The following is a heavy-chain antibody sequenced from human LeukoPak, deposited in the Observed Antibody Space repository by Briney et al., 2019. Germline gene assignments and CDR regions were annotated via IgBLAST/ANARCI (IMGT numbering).Heavy chain of an antibody. V-gene: IGHV1-46*01. Sequence: AAVKVSCKASGYTFTSYYMHWVRQAPGQGLEWMGIINPSGGSTSYAQKFQGRVTMTRDMSTSTVYMELSSLRSEDTAVYYCARGLGGAAAGRNYYYYYMDVWGKGTTVTISS. CDR3: ARGLGGAAAGRNYYYYYMDV. D-gene: IGHD6-13*01. J-gene: IGHJ6*03. CDR1: GYTFTSYY. CDR2: INPSGGST.